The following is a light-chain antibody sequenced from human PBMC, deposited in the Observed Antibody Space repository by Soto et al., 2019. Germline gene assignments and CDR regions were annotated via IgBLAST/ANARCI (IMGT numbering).Light chain of an antibody. CDR3: SSYTSSSTDYV. Sequence: QSVLTQPASVSGSPGQSITISCTGTSSDVGGYNYVSWYQQHPGKAPKLMIYDVSNRPSGVSNRFSGSKSGNTASLTISGLQAEGEADYYCSSYTSSSTDYVFGTGTKVTVL. CDR1: SSDVGGYNY. V-gene: IGLV2-14*01. J-gene: IGLJ1*01. CDR2: DVS.